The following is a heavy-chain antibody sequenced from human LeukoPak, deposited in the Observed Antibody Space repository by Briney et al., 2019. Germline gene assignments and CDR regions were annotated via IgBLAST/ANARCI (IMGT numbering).Heavy chain of an antibody. Sequence: GGSLRLSCAASGFIFSDYYMSWIRQAPGKGLEWVSYISSGGSTIYYADSVKGRFTISRDNAKNSLYLQMNSLRAEDTAVYYCAIDIYYYDSSGYYFPGGSDYWGQGTLVTVSS. V-gene: IGHV3-11*04. D-gene: IGHD3-22*01. J-gene: IGHJ4*02. CDR2: ISSGGSTI. CDR1: GFIFSDYY. CDR3: AIDIYYYDSSGYYFPGGSDY.